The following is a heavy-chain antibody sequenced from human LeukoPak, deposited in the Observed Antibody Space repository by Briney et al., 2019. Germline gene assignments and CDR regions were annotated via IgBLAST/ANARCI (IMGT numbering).Heavy chain of an antibody. J-gene: IGHJ2*01. D-gene: IGHD6-6*01. V-gene: IGHV4-59*01. CDR2: IYYSGST. Sequence: SETLSLTCTASGGSISSYYWSWIRQPPGKGLEWIGYIYYSGSTNYNPSLKSRVTISVDTSKNQFSLKLSSVTAADTAVYYCAREQFRGHSIAARPFDLWGRGTLVTVSS. CDR1: GGSISSYY. CDR3: AREQFRGHSIAARPFDL.